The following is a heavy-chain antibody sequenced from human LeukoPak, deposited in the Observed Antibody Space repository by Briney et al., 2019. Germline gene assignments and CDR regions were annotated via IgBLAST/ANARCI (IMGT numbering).Heavy chain of an antibody. CDR2: IYNSGST. D-gene: IGHD3-10*01. J-gene: IGHJ3*02. CDR1: GFTVGYNY. CDR3: AKEGSDAFDI. Sequence: GSLRLSCAASGFTVGYNYMTWVRQAPGKGLEWVAAIYNSGSTYYADSVKGRFTISRDISKNTLYLQMNSLRAEDTAVYYCAKEGSDAFDIWGQGTMVTVSS. V-gene: IGHV3-53*01.